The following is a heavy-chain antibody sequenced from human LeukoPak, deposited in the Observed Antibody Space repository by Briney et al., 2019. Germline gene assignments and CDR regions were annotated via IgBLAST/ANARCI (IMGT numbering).Heavy chain of an antibody. CDR3: AVEGYYDSSGYYPATLFDY. D-gene: IGHD3-22*01. Sequence: SQTLSLTCTVSGGSISSSSYYWGWIRQPPGKGLEWIGSIYYSGSTYYNPPLKSRVTISVDTSKNQFSLKLSSVTAADTAVYYCAVEGYYDSSGYYPATLFDYWGQGTLVTVSS. CDR1: GGSISSSSYY. J-gene: IGHJ4*02. V-gene: IGHV4-39*01. CDR2: IYYSGST.